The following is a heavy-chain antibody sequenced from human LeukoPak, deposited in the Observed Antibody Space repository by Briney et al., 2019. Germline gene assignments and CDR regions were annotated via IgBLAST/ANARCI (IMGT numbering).Heavy chain of an antibody. Sequence: PGGSLRLSCAASGFTLSSYWMSWVRQAPGKGLEWVANIKQDGSEKYYVDSVKGRFNISRDNAKNSLYLQMNSLRAEDTAVYYCARASRERYCSGGSCYSHYYYYYYMDVWGKGTTVTVSS. CDR2: IKQDGSEK. D-gene: IGHD2-15*01. CDR1: GFTLSSYW. J-gene: IGHJ6*03. V-gene: IGHV3-7*01. CDR3: ARASRERYCSGGSCYSHYYYYYYMDV.